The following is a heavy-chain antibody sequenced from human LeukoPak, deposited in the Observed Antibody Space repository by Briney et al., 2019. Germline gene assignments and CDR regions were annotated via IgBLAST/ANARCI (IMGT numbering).Heavy chain of an antibody. V-gene: IGHV5-51*01. CDR3: ARVNYYASGTAYIDY. D-gene: IGHD3-10*01. J-gene: IGHJ4*02. CDR1: GYSFPNYW. Sequence: GESLQISCNTSGYSFPNYWIGWVRRLPGKGLEWMGIIYPGDSDTRYSPSFQGQVTISADDSISSAYLQWSGLKASDTAMYYCARVNYYASGTAYIDYWGQGTLVTVSS. CDR2: IYPGDSDT.